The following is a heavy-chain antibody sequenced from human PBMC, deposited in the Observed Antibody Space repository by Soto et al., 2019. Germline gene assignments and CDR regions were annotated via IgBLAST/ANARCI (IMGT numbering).Heavy chain of an antibody. D-gene: IGHD3-10*01. Sequence: QVQLVQSGAEVKKPGSSVKVSCKASGGTFSNYAFTWVRQAPGQGLERVGGIIPIFGPANYAQKFQGRVTIIADIFASTIYMELSSLRSEYTAVYYCARAFESGGFYYGMDVWGQGTTVTVSS. CDR1: GGTFSNYA. V-gene: IGHV1-69*14. J-gene: IGHJ6*02. CDR3: ARAFESGGFYYGMDV. CDR2: IIPIFGPA.